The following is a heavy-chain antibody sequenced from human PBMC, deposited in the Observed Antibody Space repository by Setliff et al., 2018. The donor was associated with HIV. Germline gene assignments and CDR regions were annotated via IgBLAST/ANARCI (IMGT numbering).Heavy chain of an antibody. Sequence: SETLSLTCTVSSDSIRFYYWNWIRQPPGKGLEWIGNVYFTGSTNYNPSLKSRITISIDTSKSQFSLKLTSVAAADTAVYYCARDSGGYNYGFAVGSFDYWGQGALVTVSS. CDR3: ARDSGGYNYGFAVGSFDY. V-gene: IGHV4-59*01. D-gene: IGHD5-18*01. CDR2: VYFTGST. CDR1: SDSIRFYY. J-gene: IGHJ4*02.